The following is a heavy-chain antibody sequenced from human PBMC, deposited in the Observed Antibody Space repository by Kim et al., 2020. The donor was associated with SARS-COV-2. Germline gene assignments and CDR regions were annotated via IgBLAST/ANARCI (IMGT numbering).Heavy chain of an antibody. Sequence: ASVKVSCKASGYTFTSYGISWVRQAPGQGLEWMGWISAYNGNTNYAQKLQGRVTMTTDTSTSTAYMELRSLRSDDTAVYYCARDLGSYYGSEVMDPWGQGTLVTVSS. CDR2: ISAYNGNT. CDR3: ARDLGSYYGSEVMDP. CDR1: GYTFTSYG. V-gene: IGHV1-18*01. J-gene: IGHJ5*02. D-gene: IGHD1-26*01.